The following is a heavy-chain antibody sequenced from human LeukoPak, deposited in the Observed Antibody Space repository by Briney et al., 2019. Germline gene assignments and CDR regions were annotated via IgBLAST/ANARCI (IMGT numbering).Heavy chain of an antibody. Sequence: QAGRCLRLSCAASASTFSSYSMGWVRQAPGKGLEWVSSISSISRYIYYAGSVKVRFTISKDNAKNALYLQMNSLRAEDTAVYYGAREQRGNTRPRTFDYWGQGTLVTVSS. D-gene: IGHD3-16*01. CDR3: AREQRGNTRPRTFDY. CDR2: ISSISRYI. J-gene: IGHJ4*02. CDR1: ASTFSSYS. V-gene: IGHV3-21*01.